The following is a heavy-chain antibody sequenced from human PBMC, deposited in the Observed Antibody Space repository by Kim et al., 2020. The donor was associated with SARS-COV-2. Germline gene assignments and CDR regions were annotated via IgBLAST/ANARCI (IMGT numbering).Heavy chain of an antibody. V-gene: IGHV5-51*01. D-gene: IGHD3-9*01. Sequence: GESLKISCKGSGYSFTSYWIGWVRQMPGKGLEWMGIIYPGDSDTRYSPSFQGQVTISADKSISTAYLQWSSLKASDTAMYYCARQGWGGHDILTGYYYYYYGMDVWGQGTTVTVSS. CDR3: ARQGWGGHDILTGYYYYYYGMDV. J-gene: IGHJ6*02. CDR1: GYSFTSYW. CDR2: IYPGDSDT.